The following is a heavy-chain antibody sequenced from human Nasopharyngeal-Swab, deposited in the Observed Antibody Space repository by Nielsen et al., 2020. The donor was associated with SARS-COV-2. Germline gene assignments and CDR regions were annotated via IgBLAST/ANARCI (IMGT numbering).Heavy chain of an antibody. Sequence: ASVKVSCKASGYTFTGYYMHWVRQAPGQGLEWMGWINPNSGGTNYAQKFQGRVTMTRDTSISTACMELSRLRSDDTAVYYCASATAVAPRGEFDPWGQGTLVTVSS. D-gene: IGHD6-19*01. CDR3: ASATAVAPRGEFDP. CDR2: INPNSGGT. CDR1: GYTFTGYY. V-gene: IGHV1-2*02. J-gene: IGHJ5*02.